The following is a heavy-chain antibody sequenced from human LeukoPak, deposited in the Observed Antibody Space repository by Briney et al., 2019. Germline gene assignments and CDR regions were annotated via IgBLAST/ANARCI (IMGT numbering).Heavy chain of an antibody. CDR1: GGSISSYY. CDR3: AREERVRGVILIDY. CDR2: IYYSGST. V-gene: IGHV4-59*01. J-gene: IGHJ4*02. D-gene: IGHD3-10*01. Sequence: SETLSLTCTVSGGSISSYYWSWIRQPPGKGLEWIGYIYYSGSTNYNPSLKCRVTISVDTSKNQFSLKLSSVTAADTAVYYCAREERVRGVILIDYWGQGTLVTVSS.